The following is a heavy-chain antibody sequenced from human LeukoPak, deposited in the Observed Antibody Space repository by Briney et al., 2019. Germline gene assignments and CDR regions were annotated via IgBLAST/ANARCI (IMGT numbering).Heavy chain of an antibody. J-gene: IGHJ5*02. Sequence: SETLSLTCTVSGGSISANYWIWMRQSAGKGLEYIGRIYSSGSTNYNPSLKSRVTMSVDTSKNQFSLKLSSVTAADTAVYYCARYKQQLVQGWFDPWGQGTLVTVSS. D-gene: IGHD6-13*01. CDR1: GGSISANY. CDR3: ARYKQQLVQGWFDP. V-gene: IGHV4-4*07. CDR2: IYSSGST.